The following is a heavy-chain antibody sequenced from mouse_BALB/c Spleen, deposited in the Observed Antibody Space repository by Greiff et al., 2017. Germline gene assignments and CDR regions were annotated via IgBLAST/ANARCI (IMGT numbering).Heavy chain of an antibody. CDR2: ISDGGSYT. CDR3: AREGTGYYFDY. V-gene: IGHV5-4*02. Sequence: EVQLVESGGGLVKPGGSLKLSCAASGFTFSDYYMYWVRQTPEKRLEWVATISDGGSYTYYPDSVKGRFTISRDNAKNNLYLQMSSLKSEDTAMYYCAREGTGYYFDYWGQGTTLTVSS. J-gene: IGHJ2*01. CDR1: GFTFSDYY. D-gene: IGHD3-3*01.